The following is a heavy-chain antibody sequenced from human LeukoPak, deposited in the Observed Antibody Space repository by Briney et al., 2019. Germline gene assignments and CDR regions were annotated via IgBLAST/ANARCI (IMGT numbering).Heavy chain of an antibody. Sequence: GASVKVSCKASGYTFAGYYMHWVRQAPGQGLEWMGWINPNSGGTNYAQKFQGRVTMTRDTSISTAYMELSRLRSDDTAVYYCARDSIAVAGLNDYWGQGTLVTVSS. J-gene: IGHJ4*02. D-gene: IGHD6-19*01. CDR1: GYTFAGYY. CDR2: INPNSGGT. V-gene: IGHV1-2*02. CDR3: ARDSIAVAGLNDY.